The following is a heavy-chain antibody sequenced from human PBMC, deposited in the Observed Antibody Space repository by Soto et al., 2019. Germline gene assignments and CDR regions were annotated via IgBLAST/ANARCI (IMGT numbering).Heavy chain of an antibody. D-gene: IGHD3-16*02. CDR1: GYSFNDYY. Sequence: QVQLVQSASEVQKPGTSVKVSCKASGYSFNDYYIHWVRQAPGKGPEWMGWDSPSSRGTNYAPKFECRVTLTRDTSISMAYLDLSTLRSDDTAVYYCARGPRKELWFPNVYWGQGTLVTVSS. CDR2: DSPSSRGT. CDR3: ARGPRKELWFPNVY. J-gene: IGHJ4*02. V-gene: IGHV1-2*02.